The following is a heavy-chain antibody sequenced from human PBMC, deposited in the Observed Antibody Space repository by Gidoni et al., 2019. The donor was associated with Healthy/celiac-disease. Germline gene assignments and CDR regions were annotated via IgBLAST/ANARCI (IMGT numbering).Heavy chain of an antibody. D-gene: IGHD3-3*01. Sequence: EVQLVESGGGLVQPGGSLSLSCAASGFTFSSYSMNWVRQAPGKGLEWVSYISSSSSTIYYADSVKGRFTISRDNAKNSLYLQMNSLRDEDTAVYYCARGDYDFWSGYLRGMDVWGQGTTVTVSS. CDR2: ISSSSSTI. J-gene: IGHJ6*02. CDR3: ARGDYDFWSGYLRGMDV. V-gene: IGHV3-48*02. CDR1: GFTFSSYS.